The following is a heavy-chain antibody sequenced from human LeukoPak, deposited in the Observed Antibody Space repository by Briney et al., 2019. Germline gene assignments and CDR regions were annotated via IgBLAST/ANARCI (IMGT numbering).Heavy chain of an antibody. CDR1: GGSISSSSYY. CDR2: IYYSGST. J-gene: IGHJ4*02. D-gene: IGHD6-13*01. V-gene: IGHV4-39*02. CDR3: ARECRSSWSFDC. Sequence: SETLSLTCTVSGGSISSSSYYWGWIRQPPGKGLEWIGSIYYSGSTYYNPSLKSRVTISVDTSKNQFSLKLSSVTAADTAVYYCARECRSSWSFDCWGQGTLDTVSS.